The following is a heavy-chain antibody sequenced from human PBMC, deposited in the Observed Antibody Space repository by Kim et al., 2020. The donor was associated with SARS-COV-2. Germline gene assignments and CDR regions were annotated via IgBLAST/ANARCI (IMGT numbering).Heavy chain of an antibody. CDR1: GYNFTNYW. CDR3: ARRWRGSKNSNSGGLDV. J-gene: IGHJ6*02. D-gene: IGHD3-16*01. CDR2: IYPADSDI. V-gene: IGHV5-51*01. Sequence: GESLKISCEGSGYNFTNYWIGWVRRMPGKGLEWMGIIYPADSDIKYSPSFQGQVTISVDKSITTAYLQWRSLKASDTAMYYCARRWRGSKNSNSGGLDVWGQGTTVSVSS.